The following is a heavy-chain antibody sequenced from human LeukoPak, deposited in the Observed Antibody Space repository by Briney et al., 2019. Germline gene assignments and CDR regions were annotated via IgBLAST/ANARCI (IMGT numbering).Heavy chain of an antibody. CDR2: IFYSGST. D-gene: IGHD2-15*01. CDR3: ARTGYCSGGSCYHYYYYYMDV. Sequence: SETLSLTCTVSGGSISTSNYYWGWIRQPPGKGLEWIGNIFYSGSTYYSPSLKSRVTISLDTSKNQFSLKLSSVTAADTAVYYCARTGYCSGGSCYHYYYYYMDVWGKGTTVTISS. J-gene: IGHJ6*03. CDR1: GGSISTSNYY. V-gene: IGHV4-39*07.